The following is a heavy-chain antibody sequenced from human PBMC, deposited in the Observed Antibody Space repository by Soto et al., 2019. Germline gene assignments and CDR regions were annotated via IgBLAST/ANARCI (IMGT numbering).Heavy chain of an antibody. CDR2: IYYSGST. V-gene: IGHV4-39*01. CDR1: GGSIITSDHY. CDR3: VRGRDYYGSGSYYLRQHFDY. J-gene: IGHJ4*02. Sequence: PSETLSLTCTVSGGSIITSDHYWGWIRQPPGKGLEWIGSIYYSGSTYYSPSLKSRVTISVDTSKNQLSLRLTSVTATDTAVYYCVRGRDYYGSGSYYLRQHFDYWGPGALVTVSS. D-gene: IGHD3-10*01.